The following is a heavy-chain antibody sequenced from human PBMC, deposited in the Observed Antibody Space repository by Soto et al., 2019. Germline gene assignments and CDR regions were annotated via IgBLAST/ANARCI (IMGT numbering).Heavy chain of an antibody. Sequence: ASVQVSCKGSGYTLTGDGIIWVRQAPGQGLEWMGWISAYNGNTNYAQKLQGRVTMTTDTSTSTAYMELRSLRSDDTAVYYCARGIAGIYDSSGLDYWGQGALVTVSS. CDR3: ARGIAGIYDSSGLDY. V-gene: IGHV1-18*01. CDR2: ISAYNGNT. CDR1: GYTLTGDG. J-gene: IGHJ4*02. D-gene: IGHD3-22*01.